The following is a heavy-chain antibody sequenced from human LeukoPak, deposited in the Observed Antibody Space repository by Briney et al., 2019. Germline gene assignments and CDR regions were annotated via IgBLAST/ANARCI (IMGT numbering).Heavy chain of an antibody. CDR2: ISASGGTT. CDR3: AKEPREYCSSTSCPNWIDA. V-gene: IGHV3-23*01. J-gene: IGHJ5*02. D-gene: IGHD2-2*01. Sequence: GGSLRLSCAASGFTFSSYAMSWVRQAPGKGLEWVSAISASGGTTYYADSVKGRFTISRDNSKSTLYLQTSSLRAEDTAVYYCAKEPREYCSSTSCPNWIDAWGQGTLVTVSS. CDR1: GFTFSSYA.